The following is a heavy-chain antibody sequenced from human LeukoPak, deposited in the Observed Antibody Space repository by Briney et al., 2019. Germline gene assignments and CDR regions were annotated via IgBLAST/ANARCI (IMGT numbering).Heavy chain of an antibody. D-gene: IGHD2-2*01. CDR1: GFTLSSYG. Sequence: GGSLRLSCAASGFTLSSYGMHWVRQAPGKGLEWVAVISYDGSNKYYADSVKGRFTISRDNSKNTLYLQMNSLRAEDTAVYYCAKDLGCSSTSCYAIGGLGYWGQGTLVTVSS. J-gene: IGHJ4*02. V-gene: IGHV3-30*18. CDR2: ISYDGSNK. CDR3: AKDLGCSSTSCYAIGGLGY.